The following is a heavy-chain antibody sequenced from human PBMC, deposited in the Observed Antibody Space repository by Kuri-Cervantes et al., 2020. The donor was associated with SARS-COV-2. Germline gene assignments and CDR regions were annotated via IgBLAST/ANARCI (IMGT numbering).Heavy chain of an antibody. CDR1: GGTFSSYA. D-gene: IGHD3-10*01. CDR3: ARSSEGPYYYYMDV. V-gene: IGHV1-69*05. CDR2: IIPIFGTA. J-gene: IGHJ6*03. Sequence: SVRVSCKASGGTFSSYAISWVRQAPGQGLEWMGGIIPIFGTANYAQQFQGRVTITTDESTSTAYMELSSLRSEDTAVYYCARSSEGPYYYYMDVWGKGTTVTVSS.